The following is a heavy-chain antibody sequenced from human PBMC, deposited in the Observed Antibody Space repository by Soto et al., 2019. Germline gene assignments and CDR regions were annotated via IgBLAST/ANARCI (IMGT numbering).Heavy chain of an antibody. CDR3: ARVGGSSWYGYYYYGMDV. CDR2: INHSGST. V-gene: IGHV4-34*01. J-gene: IGHJ6*02. D-gene: IGHD6-13*01. Sequence: SETLSLTCAVYGGSFSGYYWSWIRQPPGKGLEWIGEINHSGSTNYNPSLKSRVTISVDTSKNQFSLKLSSVTAADTAVYYCARVGGSSWYGYYYYGMDVWGQGTTVTVSS. CDR1: GGSFSGYY.